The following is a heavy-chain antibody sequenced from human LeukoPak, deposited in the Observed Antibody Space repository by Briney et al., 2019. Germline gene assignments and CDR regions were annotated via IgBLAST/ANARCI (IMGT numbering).Heavy chain of an antibody. V-gene: IGHV1-2*02. J-gene: IGHJ4*02. CDR3: TREKIGSDYDQDLDY. CDR2: INPAGGGT. D-gene: IGHD5-12*01. CDR1: GYTFTDYY. Sequence: ASVKVSCKASGYTFTDYYIHWVRQAPGQGLEWMGWINPAGGGTNYAQNFQGRVTMTSDTSISTAYMELSSLRSDDTALYYCTREKIGSDYDQDLDYWGQGTMVTVSS.